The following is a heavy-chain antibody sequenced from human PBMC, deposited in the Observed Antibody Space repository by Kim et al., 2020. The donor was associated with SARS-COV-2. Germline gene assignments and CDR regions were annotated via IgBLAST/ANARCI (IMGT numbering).Heavy chain of an antibody. Sequence: GGSLRLSCAASGFTFSSYWMHWVRQAPGKGLVWVSRINSDGSSTSYADSVKGRFTISRDNAKNTLYLQMNSLRAEDTAVYYCARVNYDSSGYYYEDWFDPWGQGNLVPVST. J-gene: IGHJ5*02. CDR2: INSDGSST. D-gene: IGHD3-22*01. CDR1: GFTFSSYW. V-gene: IGHV3-74*01. CDR3: ARVNYDSSGYYYEDWFDP.